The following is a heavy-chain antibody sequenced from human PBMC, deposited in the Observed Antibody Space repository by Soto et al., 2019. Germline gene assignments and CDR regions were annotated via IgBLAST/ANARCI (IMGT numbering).Heavy chain of an antibody. J-gene: IGHJ4*02. CDR1: GYTFTSYA. Sequence: ASVKVSCKASGYTFTSYAMHWVRQAPGQRLEWMGWINCGSGNTKYSQKFQGRVTITGDTSASTAYMELNRLRSEDTAVYFCARGVGVNFFDYWGQGTLVTVSS. V-gene: IGHV1-3*01. CDR3: ARGVGVNFFDY. D-gene: IGHD3-16*01. CDR2: INCGSGNT.